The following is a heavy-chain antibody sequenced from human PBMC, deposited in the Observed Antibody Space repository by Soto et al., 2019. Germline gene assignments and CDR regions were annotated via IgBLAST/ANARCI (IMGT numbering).Heavy chain of an antibody. CDR1: GYRFSTFW. J-gene: IGHJ4*02. CDR3: ARLGFPGAIYFDS. V-gene: IGHV5-51*01. Sequence: GESLKISCKGSGYRFSTFWIGWVRQMPGKGLEWVAIIYPDQSRAMYSPAFQGQVTISADRSTNTAYLQWRSLRASDTAMYYCARLGFPGAIYFDSWGLGTLVTVSS. CDR2: IYPDQSRA.